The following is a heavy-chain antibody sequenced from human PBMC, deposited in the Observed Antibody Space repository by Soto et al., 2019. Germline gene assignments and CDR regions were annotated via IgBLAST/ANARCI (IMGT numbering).Heavy chain of an antibody. V-gene: IGHV3-23*01. CDR3: ARNSGNALTTSRVFHF. J-gene: IGHJ1*01. CDR2: ISGSGDHT. Sequence: EVQLLGSGGGLVQPGGSLRLSCAASGFTFSTFAMSWVRQAPGKGPEWVSGISGSGDHTHYADSVKGRFTISRDNSKDTLFLQMNSLRAEDTAIYYCARNSGNALTTSRVFHFWGQGTLVTVSS. D-gene: IGHD4-17*01. CDR1: GFTFSTFA.